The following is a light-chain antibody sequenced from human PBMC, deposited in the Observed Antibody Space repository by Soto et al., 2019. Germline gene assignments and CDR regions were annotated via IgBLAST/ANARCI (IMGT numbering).Light chain of an antibody. CDR2: GNH. CDR1: SSNIGSRYD. CDR3: QSYDSSLSGLL. V-gene: IGLV1-40*01. J-gene: IGLJ2*01. Sequence: QSVLTQPPSVSGAPGQRVTISCTGSSSNIGSRYDVNWYQQLPGTAPKLLIYGNHNRASGVPDRFSGSMSGTSASLAITGLQAEDEADYYCQSYDSSLSGLLFGGGTKLTVL.